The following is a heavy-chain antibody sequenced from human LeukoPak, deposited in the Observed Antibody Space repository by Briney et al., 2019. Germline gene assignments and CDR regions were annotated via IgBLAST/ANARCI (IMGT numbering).Heavy chain of an antibody. CDR1: GFTFSTFW. V-gene: IGHV3-33*08. J-gene: IGHJ4*02. Sequence: PGGSLRLSCVTPGFTFSTFWMNWVRQAPGKGLEWVAVIWYDGSNKYYADSVKGRFTISRDNSKNTLYLQMNSLRAEDTAVYYCARGGASFDYWGQGTLVTVSS. CDR3: ARGGASFDY. CDR2: IWYDGSNK.